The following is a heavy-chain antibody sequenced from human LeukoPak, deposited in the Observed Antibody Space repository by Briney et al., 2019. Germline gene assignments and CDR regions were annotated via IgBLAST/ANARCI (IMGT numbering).Heavy chain of an antibody. CDR3: ARGQSIAAAGAFDY. CDR2: IYYSGST. J-gene: IGHJ4*02. D-gene: IGHD6-13*01. Sequence: SETLSLTCTVSGGSVSSGSYYWSWIRQPPGKGLEWIGYIYYSGSTNYNPSLKSRVTISVDKSKNQFSLKLSSVTAADTAVYYCARGQSIAAAGAFDYWGQGTLVTVSS. V-gene: IGHV4-61*01. CDR1: GGSVSSGSYY.